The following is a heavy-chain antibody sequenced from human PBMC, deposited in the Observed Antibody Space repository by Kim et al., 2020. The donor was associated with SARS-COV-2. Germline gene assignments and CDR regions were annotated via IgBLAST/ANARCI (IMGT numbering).Heavy chain of an antibody. V-gene: IGHV3-30*18. D-gene: IGHD6-19*01. Sequence: GGSLRLSCAASGFTFSSYGMHWVRQAPGKGLEWVAVISYDGSSKNYADSVKGRFTISRDNSKNTLYLQMNSLRAEDTAVYYCAKGPRRAVAGENDYWGQGTLVTVSS. CDR3: AKGPRRAVAGENDY. CDR2: ISYDGSSK. J-gene: IGHJ4*02. CDR1: GFTFSSYG.